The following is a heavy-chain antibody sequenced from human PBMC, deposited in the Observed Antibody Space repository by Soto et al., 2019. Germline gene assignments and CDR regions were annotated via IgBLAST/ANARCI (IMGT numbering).Heavy chain of an antibody. Sequence: QVQLVQSGAEVKKPGSSVKVSCKASGGTFSSYAISWVRQAPGQGLEWMGGIIPIFGTANYAQKFRGRVTITADESTSTAYMELSSLRSEDTAVYYCARLYSSSPPYYYYGMDVWGQGTTVTVSS. CDR2: IIPIFGTA. CDR1: GGTFSSYA. J-gene: IGHJ6*02. D-gene: IGHD6-13*01. V-gene: IGHV1-69*12. CDR3: ARLYSSSPPYYYYGMDV.